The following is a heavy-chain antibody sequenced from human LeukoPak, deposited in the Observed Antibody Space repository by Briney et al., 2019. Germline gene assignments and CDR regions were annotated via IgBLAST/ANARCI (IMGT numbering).Heavy chain of an antibody. V-gene: IGHV3-23*01. CDR1: GFTFSSFA. D-gene: IGHD3-22*01. CDR3: AKATTWGSGYYPLGY. Sequence: PGGSLRLSCAAPGFTFSSFAMSWVRQAPGKGLEWVSEISGSGGSTYYADSVKGRFTISRDNSKNTLYLQMNSLRAEDTAVYYCAKATTWGSGYYPLGYWGQGTLVTVSS. J-gene: IGHJ4*02. CDR2: ISGSGGST.